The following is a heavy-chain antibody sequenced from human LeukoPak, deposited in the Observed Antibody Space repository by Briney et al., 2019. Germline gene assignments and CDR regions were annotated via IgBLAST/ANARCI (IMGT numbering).Heavy chain of an antibody. V-gene: IGHV1-69*05. J-gene: IGHJ6*03. D-gene: IGHD6-13*01. CDR3: ARGADLAAAGNYYYYYMDV. Sequence: VASVKVSCKASGGTSSSYAISWVRQAPGQGLEWMGGIIPIFGTANYAQKFQGRVTITTDESTSTAYMELSSLRSEDTAVYYCARGADLAAAGNYYYYYMDVWGKGTTVTVSS. CDR1: GGTSSSYA. CDR2: IIPIFGTA.